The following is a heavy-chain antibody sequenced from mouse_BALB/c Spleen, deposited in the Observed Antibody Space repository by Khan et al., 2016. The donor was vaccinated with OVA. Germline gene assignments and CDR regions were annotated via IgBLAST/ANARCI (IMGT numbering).Heavy chain of an antibody. Sequence: QVRLQQSGAELARPGASVKMSCKASGYTFTRYTIHWVKQRPGQGLDWIGYINPSNGYTNYNQKFKDKATLTADKSSSTAYMQLSSLKSEDSAVYYCARRIYPDYDGSWCAYWGQGTLVTVSA. CDR3: ARRIYPDYDGSWCAY. V-gene: IGHV1-4*01. D-gene: IGHD2-4*01. J-gene: IGHJ3*01. CDR1: GYTFTRYT. CDR2: INPSNGYT.